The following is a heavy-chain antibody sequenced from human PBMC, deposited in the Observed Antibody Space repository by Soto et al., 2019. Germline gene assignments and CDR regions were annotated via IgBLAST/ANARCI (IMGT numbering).Heavy chain of an antibody. CDR1: GGTFSSDA. D-gene: IGHD3-22*01. Sequence: ASVKVSCKASGGTFSSDASSWVRQAPGQGLEWMGGIIPIFGTANYAQKFQGRVTITADESTSTAYMELSSLRSEDTAVYYCAVNYYDSSGYYRFWGQGTLVTVSS. CDR3: AVNYYDSSGYYRF. J-gene: IGHJ4*02. CDR2: IIPIFGTA. V-gene: IGHV1-69*13.